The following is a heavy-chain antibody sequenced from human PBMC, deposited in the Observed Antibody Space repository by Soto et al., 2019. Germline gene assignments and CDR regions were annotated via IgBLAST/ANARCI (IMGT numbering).Heavy chain of an antibody. CDR1: GFICSSYD. J-gene: IGHJ4*02. D-gene: IGHD6-13*01. CDR3: AKDPPLATGDPYYFDY. CDR2: ILVDGRT. Sequence: GGSLRLSCAASGFICSSYDMSWVRQAPGKGLEWVSTILVDGRTFYVDSVKGRFTISRDSSQNTVYLQMNSLTAGDTALYYCAKDPPLATGDPYYFDYWGQGTLVTVSS. V-gene: IGHV3-23*01.